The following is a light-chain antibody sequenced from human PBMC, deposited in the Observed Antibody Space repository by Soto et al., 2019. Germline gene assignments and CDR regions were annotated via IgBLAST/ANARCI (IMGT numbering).Light chain of an antibody. CDR1: PSVSSN. V-gene: IGKV3-15*01. J-gene: IGKJ1*01. Sequence: EIVFTQSPATLSVSPGERATLSCRASPSVSSNLAWYQQKPGQAPRLLISGASTRATGIPARFSGSGSGTEFTLTISNLQSEDVTVYSCLQYHNLWTFGQGTKVDIK. CDR2: GAS. CDR3: LQYHNLWT.